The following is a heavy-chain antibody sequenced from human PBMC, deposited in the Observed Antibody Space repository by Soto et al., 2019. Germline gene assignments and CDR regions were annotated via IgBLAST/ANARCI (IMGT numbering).Heavy chain of an antibody. Sequence: AGGSLRLSCAASGFTFSSYSMNWVRQAPGKGLEWVSYISSSSSTIYYADSVKGRFTISRDNAKNSLYLQMNSLRDEDTAVYYCAREQLDSSGYDGWDYWGQGTLVTVSS. CDR1: GFTFSSYS. D-gene: IGHD3-22*01. J-gene: IGHJ4*02. V-gene: IGHV3-48*02. CDR2: ISSSSSTI. CDR3: AREQLDSSGYDGWDY.